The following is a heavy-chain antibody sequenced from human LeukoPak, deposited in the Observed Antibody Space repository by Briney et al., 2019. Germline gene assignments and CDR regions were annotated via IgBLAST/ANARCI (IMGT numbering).Heavy chain of an antibody. V-gene: IGHV3-30*02. CDR1: GFTFSNYG. J-gene: IGHJ4*02. Sequence: PGGSLRLSCAASGFTFSNYGMHWVRQAPGKGLEWVAFIRSDGSNKYSADSVKGRFTISRDNSKNTVYLQMNSLRAEDTAVYYCAKDLLGLGDYWGQGTLVTVSS. CDR2: IRSDGSNK. CDR3: AKDLLGLGDY. D-gene: IGHD3/OR15-3a*01.